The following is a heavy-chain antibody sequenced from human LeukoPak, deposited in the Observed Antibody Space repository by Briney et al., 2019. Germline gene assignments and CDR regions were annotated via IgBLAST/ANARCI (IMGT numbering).Heavy chain of an antibody. CDR1: GFTVSSNY. Sequence: PARTLTLSCAASGFTVSSNYMSWVRQAPAQGLERDSVIYSGGSTYYADSANVKFTISRDNYKDTPYLQMNSLRAEDMAVSYCARELAWGEGTLVTVSS. CDR3: ARELA. V-gene: IGHV3-66*01. CDR2: IYSGGST. J-gene: IGHJ4*02.